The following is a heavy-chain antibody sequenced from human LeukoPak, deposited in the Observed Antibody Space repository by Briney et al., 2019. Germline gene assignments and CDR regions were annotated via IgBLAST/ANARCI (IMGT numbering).Heavy chain of an antibody. V-gene: IGHV1-18*01. CDR3: ARARGSGSYGY. J-gene: IGHJ4*02. CDR1: GGTFSSYA. Sequence: ASVKVSCKASGGTFSSYAISWVRQAPGQGLEWMGWISAYNGNTNYAQKLQGRVTMTTDTSTSTAYMELRSLRSDDTAVYYCARARGSGSYGYWGQGTLVTVSS. D-gene: IGHD3-10*01. CDR2: ISAYNGNT.